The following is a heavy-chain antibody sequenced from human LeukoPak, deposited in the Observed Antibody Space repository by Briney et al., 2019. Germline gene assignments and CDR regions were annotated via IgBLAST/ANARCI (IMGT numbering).Heavy chain of an antibody. J-gene: IGHJ5*02. D-gene: IGHD5-24*01. CDR1: GYSISSGYF. CDR3: ARESLTWLQSRTSWFDP. V-gene: IGHV4-38-2*02. Sequence: SETLSLTCTVSGYSISSGYFWGWIRQPPGKGLECIGTIYHSGSTYYNPSLKSRVTISVDTSKNQFSLRLSSVTAADTAVYYCARESLTWLQSRTSWFDPWGQGTMVTVSS. CDR2: IYHSGST.